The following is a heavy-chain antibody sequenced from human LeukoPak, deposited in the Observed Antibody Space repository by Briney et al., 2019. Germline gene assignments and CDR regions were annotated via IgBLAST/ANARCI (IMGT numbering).Heavy chain of an antibody. CDR1: GFTFSTFD. V-gene: IGHV3-48*01. CDR2: ISSGSSTI. J-gene: IGHJ6*02. Sequence: GGSLRLSCAASGFTFSTFDMNWVRQAPGKGLEWVSYISSGSSTIYYADSVKGRFTISRDNAKNSLYLQMNSLRAEDTAVYYCARLRYYAMDVWGQGTTVIVSS. CDR3: ARLRYYAMDV.